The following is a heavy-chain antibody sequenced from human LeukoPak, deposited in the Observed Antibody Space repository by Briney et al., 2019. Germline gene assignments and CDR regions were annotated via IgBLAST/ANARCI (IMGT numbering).Heavy chain of an antibody. CDR3: ATGRTTVTTPLDY. Sequence: ASVKVSCKVSGYTLTELSMHWVRQAPGKGLEWMGGFDPEDGETIYAQKFQGRVTTTENTSTDTAYMELSSLRSEDTAVYYCATGRTTVTTPLDYWGQGTLVTVPS. D-gene: IGHD4-17*01. V-gene: IGHV1-24*01. CDR1: GYTLTELS. CDR2: FDPEDGET. J-gene: IGHJ4*02.